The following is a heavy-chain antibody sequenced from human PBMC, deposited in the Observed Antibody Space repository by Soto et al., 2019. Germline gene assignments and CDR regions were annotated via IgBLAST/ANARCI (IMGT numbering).Heavy chain of an antibody. Sequence: QVQLQQWGAGLLKPSETLSLTCAVYGGSFSGYQWTWIRQTPGKGLEWIGEINDSGNINYNPSLKSRGTIFLVTPKKQISLKLSSVTAADTAVYYCARGLILWFGELSRRGGYYYYMDVWGEWTTVIVSS. CDR2: INDSGNI. J-gene: IGHJ6*03. D-gene: IGHD3-10*01. CDR1: GGSFSGYQ. V-gene: IGHV4-34*01. CDR3: ARGLILWFGELSRRGGYYYYMDV.